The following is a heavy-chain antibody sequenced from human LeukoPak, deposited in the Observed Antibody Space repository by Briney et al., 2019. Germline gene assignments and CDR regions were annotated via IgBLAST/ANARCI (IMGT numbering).Heavy chain of an antibody. CDR1: GFTFSSYS. V-gene: IGHV3-21*01. D-gene: IGHD5-24*01. J-gene: IGHJ4*02. CDR3: TRVGYIDEGIDY. Sequence: TGGSLRLSCAASGFTFSSYSMNWVRQAPGKGLEWVSSISSSSSYIYYADSVKGRFTISRDNAKNSLYLQMNSLRAEDTAIYYCTRVGYIDEGIDYWGQGTLVTVSS. CDR2: ISSSSSYI.